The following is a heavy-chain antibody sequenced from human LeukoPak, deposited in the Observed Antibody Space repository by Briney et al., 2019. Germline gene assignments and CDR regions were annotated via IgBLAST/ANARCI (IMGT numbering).Heavy chain of an antibody. CDR3: ARVLNSSWNDAFDV. Sequence: GGSLRLSCAASGITVSSNYMAWVRQAPGKGLEWVSVIYSGGGTKYPDSVKGRFTISRDTSRNTLYVQMDSLRAEDTAVYYCARVLNSSWNDAFDVWGQGTMVTVSS. V-gene: IGHV3-53*01. CDR2: IYSGGGT. CDR1: GITVSSNY. J-gene: IGHJ3*01. D-gene: IGHD6-13*01.